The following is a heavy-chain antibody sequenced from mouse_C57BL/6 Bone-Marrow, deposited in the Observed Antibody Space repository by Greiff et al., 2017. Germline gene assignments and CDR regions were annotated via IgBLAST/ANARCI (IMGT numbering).Heavy chain of an antibody. CDR3: THYDGYAMDY. J-gene: IGHJ4*01. CDR1: GYTFTSYW. CDR2: IDPSDSYT. D-gene: IGHD1-2*01. V-gene: IGHV1-50*01. Sequence: QVQLQQPGAELVKPGASVKLSCKASGYTFTSYWMQWVKQRPGQGLEWIGEIDPSDSYTNYNQKFKGKATLTVDTSSSTAYMQLSSLTSEDSAVYYCTHYDGYAMDYWGQGTSVTVSS.